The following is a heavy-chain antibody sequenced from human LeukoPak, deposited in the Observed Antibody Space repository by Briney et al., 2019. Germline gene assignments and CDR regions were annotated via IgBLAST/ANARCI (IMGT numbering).Heavy chain of an antibody. J-gene: IGHJ3*02. Sequence: SETLSLTCTVSGGSISSYYWSWIRQPPGKGLEWIGYIYYSGSTNYNPSLKSRVTISVDTSKNQFSLKLSSVTAADTAVYYCARAQVGEVYAFDIWGQGTMVTVSS. CDR3: ARAQVGEVYAFDI. V-gene: IGHV4-59*01. D-gene: IGHD3-10*01. CDR1: GGSISSYY. CDR2: IYYSGST.